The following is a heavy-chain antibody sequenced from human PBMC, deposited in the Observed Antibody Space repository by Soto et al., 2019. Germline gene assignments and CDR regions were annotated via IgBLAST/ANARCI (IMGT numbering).Heavy chain of an antibody. J-gene: IGHJ6*02. V-gene: IGHV1-2*02. D-gene: IGHD1-26*01. CDR2: INPNSGGT. Sequence: GASVKVSCKASGYTFTGYYMHWVRQAPGQGLEWLGWINPNSGGTNYAQKFQGRVTMTRDTSISTSYMELSRLRSDDTAVYYCARDESGSYLAGMDVWGQGTTVTVSS. CDR1: GYTFTGYY. CDR3: ARDESGSYLAGMDV.